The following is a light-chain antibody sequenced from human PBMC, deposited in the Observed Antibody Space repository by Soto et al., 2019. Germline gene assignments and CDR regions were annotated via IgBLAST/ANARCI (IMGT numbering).Light chain of an antibody. V-gene: IGLV2-8*01. CDR3: SSYTTTTAFYV. J-gene: IGLJ1*01. Sequence: LTQPPSASGSPGQSVTISCSGTSSDIGGYNYVYWYQQHLGKAPKLMIYEVSKRPSGVPDRFSGSKSGNTASLTVSGLQAEDEADYYCSSYTTTTAFYVFGTGTKVTVL. CDR2: EVS. CDR1: SSDIGGYNY.